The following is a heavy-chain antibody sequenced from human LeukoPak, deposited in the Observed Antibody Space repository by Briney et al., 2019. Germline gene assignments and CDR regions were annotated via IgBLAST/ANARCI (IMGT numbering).Heavy chain of an antibody. Sequence: PSETLSLTCTVSGGSISSYYWGWIRQPPGEGLEWIGSIYYSGSTYYNPSLKSRVTISVDTSKNQFSLKLSSVTAADTAVYYCARTTDPPIVVVPAAMGFDPWGQGTLVTVSS. CDR2: IYYSGST. CDR3: ARTTDPPIVVVPAAMGFDP. V-gene: IGHV4-39*01. J-gene: IGHJ5*02. D-gene: IGHD2-2*01. CDR1: GGSISSYY.